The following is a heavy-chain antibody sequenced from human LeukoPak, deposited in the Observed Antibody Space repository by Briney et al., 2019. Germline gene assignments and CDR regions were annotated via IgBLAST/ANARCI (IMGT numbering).Heavy chain of an antibody. D-gene: IGHD4-11*01. J-gene: IGHJ4*02. CDR3: AKVSTVQYYFDY. CDR1: GFTFSSYG. V-gene: IGHV3-30*02. Sequence: GGSLRLSCAASGFTFSSYGMPWVRQAPGKGLEWVAFIRYDGSNKYYADSVKGRFTISRDNSKNTLYLQMNSLRAEDTAVYYCAKVSTVQYYFDYWGQGTLVTVSS. CDR2: IRYDGSNK.